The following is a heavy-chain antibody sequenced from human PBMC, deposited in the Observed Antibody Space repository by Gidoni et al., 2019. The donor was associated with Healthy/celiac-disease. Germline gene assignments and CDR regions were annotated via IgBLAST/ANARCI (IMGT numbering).Heavy chain of an antibody. V-gene: IGHV3-73*02. CDR3: TRPSERAAPV. J-gene: IGHJ6*02. D-gene: IGHD6-6*01. CDR1: GFPFSGSA. CDR2: IRSKANSYAT. Sequence: EVQLVESGGGLVQPGGSLTLSCAASGFPFSGSAMHWVRQASGKGLEWVGRIRSKANSYATAYAASVKGRFTISRDDSKNTAYLQMNSLKTEDTAVYYCTRPSERAAPVWGQGTTVTVSS.